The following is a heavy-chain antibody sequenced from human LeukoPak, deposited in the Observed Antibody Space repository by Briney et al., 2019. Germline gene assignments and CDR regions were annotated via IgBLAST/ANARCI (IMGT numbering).Heavy chain of an antibody. CDR2: IFSKIDGGTT. CDR3: AIWNYSTFDY. V-gene: IGHV3-15*01. J-gene: IGHJ4*02. D-gene: IGHD1-7*01. Sequence: GGSLRLSCAASGFTFSSAWMTWVRQAPGKGLEWVGRIFSKIDGGTTHYAAPGKGRFTISRDDSKNILYLQMNSVTTEDSAIYYCAIWNYSTFDYWGQGTLVTVSS. CDR1: GFTFSSAW.